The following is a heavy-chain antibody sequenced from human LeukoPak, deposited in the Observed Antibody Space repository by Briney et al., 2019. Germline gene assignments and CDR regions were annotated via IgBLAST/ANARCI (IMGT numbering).Heavy chain of an antibody. CDR3: ARDSIRYGSGSVDY. D-gene: IGHD3-10*01. J-gene: IGHJ4*02. Sequence: GAPVKVSCKASGYTFTGYYMHWVRQAPGQGLEWMGWINPNSGGTNYAQKFQGRVTMTRDTSISTAYMELSRLRSDDTAVYYCARDSIRYGSGSVDYWGQGTLVTVSS. CDR1: GYTFTGYY. V-gene: IGHV1-2*02. CDR2: INPNSGGT.